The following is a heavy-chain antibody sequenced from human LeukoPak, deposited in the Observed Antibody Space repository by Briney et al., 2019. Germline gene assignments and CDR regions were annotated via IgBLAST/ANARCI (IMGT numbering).Heavy chain of an antibody. V-gene: IGHV3-64D*06. CDR1: GFTFSNYA. J-gene: IGHJ4*02. D-gene: IGHD1-26*01. CDR3: VKDLLGLKNVF. Sequence: PGGSLRLSCAASGFTFSNYAMHWVRQAPGKGLEYVSAISSNGGSTYYADSVKGRFTISRDNSKNTLYLQMSSLRAEDTAVYYCVKDLLGLKNVFWGQGTLVTVSS. CDR2: ISSNGGST.